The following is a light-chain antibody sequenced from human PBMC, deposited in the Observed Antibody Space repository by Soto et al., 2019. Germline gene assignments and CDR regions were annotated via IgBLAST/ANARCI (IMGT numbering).Light chain of an antibody. CDR3: QQSYSTSIT. CDR2: AAY. V-gene: IGKV1-39*01. Sequence: DIQMTQSPSSLSASVGDRVTITCRASQSISSYLNWYQQKPGKAPKLLIYAAYSLQSGVPSRFSGSGSGTDFTLTISSLQPEDFATYYCQQSYSTSITFGPGTRLEIK. CDR1: QSISSY. J-gene: IGKJ5*01.